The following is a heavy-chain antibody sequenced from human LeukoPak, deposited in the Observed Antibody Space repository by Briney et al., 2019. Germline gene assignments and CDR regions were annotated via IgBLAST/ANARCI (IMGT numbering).Heavy chain of an antibody. CDR1: GYTFTSYG. Sequence: ASVKVSCKASGYTFTSYGISWVRQAPGQGLEWMGWISAYNGNTNYAQKLQGRVTMTRDTSTSTVYMELSSLRSEDTAVYYCARDETAAAGMPEDYWGQGTLVTVSS. D-gene: IGHD6-13*01. V-gene: IGHV1-18*01. J-gene: IGHJ4*02. CDR2: ISAYNGNT. CDR3: ARDETAAAGMPEDY.